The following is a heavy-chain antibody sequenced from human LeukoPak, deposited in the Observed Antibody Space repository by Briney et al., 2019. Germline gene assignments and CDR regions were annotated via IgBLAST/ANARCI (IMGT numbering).Heavy chain of an antibody. D-gene: IGHD2-2*02. CDR3: ARGDPVVVVPAAIFLGGH. CDR2: INSDGSST. V-gene: IGHV3-74*01. CDR1: GFTFSSYW. J-gene: IGHJ4*02. Sequence: GGSLRLSCAASGFTFSSYWMHWVRQAPGKGLVWVSRINSDGSSTSYADSVKGRFTISRDNAKNTLYLQMNSLRAEDTAVYYCARGDPVVVVPAAIFLGGHWGQGTLVTVPS.